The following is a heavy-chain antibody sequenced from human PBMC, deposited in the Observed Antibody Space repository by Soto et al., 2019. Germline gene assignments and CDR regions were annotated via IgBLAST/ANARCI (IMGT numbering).Heavy chain of an antibody. CDR1: GFTFSSYG. Sequence: GGSLRLSCAASGFTFSSYGMHWVRQAPGKGLEWVAVIWYDGSNKYYADSVKGRFTISRDNSKNTLYLQMNSLRAEDTAVYYCARGWSGINAPFDYWGQGTLVTVSS. D-gene: IGHD3-3*01. V-gene: IGHV3-33*01. J-gene: IGHJ4*02. CDR2: IWYDGSNK. CDR3: ARGWSGINAPFDY.